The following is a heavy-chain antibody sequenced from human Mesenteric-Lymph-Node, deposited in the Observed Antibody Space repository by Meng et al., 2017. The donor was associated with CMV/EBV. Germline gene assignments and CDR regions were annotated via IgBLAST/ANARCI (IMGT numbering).Heavy chain of an antibody. CDR1: GDSVSNNGAA. J-gene: IGHJ5*02. CDR2: TYYRSKWYN. Sequence: ISGDSVSNNGAAWNWIRQSPSRGLEWLGRTYYRSKWYNEYAVSVKSRITLNPDTSKNQFSLQLNSVTPEDTAVYYCSREYSSRLDPWGQGTLVTVSS. D-gene: IGHD2-21*01. CDR3: SREYSSRLDP. V-gene: IGHV6-1*01.